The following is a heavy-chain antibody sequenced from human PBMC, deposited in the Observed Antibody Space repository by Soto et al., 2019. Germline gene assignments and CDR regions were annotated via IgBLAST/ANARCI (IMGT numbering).Heavy chain of an antibody. CDR3: ARDRGNYWGQGTLVTVSSGKINKASVKVSCKASGYTFTSYGISWYVSRKTYNWFDP. CDR1: GGSFSGYY. D-gene: IGHD5-18*01. V-gene: IGHV4-34*01. J-gene: IGHJ5*02. Sequence: SETLSLTCAVYGGSFSGYYWTWLRQPPGTGLEWIGEINHSGSTNYNPSLKSRVTISVDTSKNQFSLKLSSVTAADTAVYYCARDRGNYWGQGTLVTVSSGKINKASVKVSCKASGYTFTSYGISWYVSRKTYNWFDPWGQGTLVTVSS. CDR2: INHSGST.